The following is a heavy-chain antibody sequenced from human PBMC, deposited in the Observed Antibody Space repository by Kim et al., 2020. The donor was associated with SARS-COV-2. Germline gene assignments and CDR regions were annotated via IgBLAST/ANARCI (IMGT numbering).Heavy chain of an antibody. CDR2: LIPVLGIT. CDR1: GGSFSNYA. D-gene: IGHD2-21*01. CDR3: ARCVVSTGGRFYNYYGMDV. V-gene: IGHV1-69*04. Sequence: SVKVSCKASGGSFSNYAVNWVRQAPGQGLEWMGRLIPVLGITTYAQKFQGRVSITADRSAVTAYLDLSSLTSEDPAIYYCARCVVSTGGRFYNYYGMDV. J-gene: IGHJ6*01.